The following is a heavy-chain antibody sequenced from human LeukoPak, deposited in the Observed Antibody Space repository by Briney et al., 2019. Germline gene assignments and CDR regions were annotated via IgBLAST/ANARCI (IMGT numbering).Heavy chain of an antibody. CDR2: ILSSGSTM. CDR1: GFTFSNHG. J-gene: IGHJ3*02. Sequence: GGSLRLSCAASGFTFSNHGMNWVRQAPGKGLEWISYILSSGSTMYYADSVKGRFTISRDNAKNSLYLQMNSLRAEDTAVYYCTRGGYCSGGTCYRLNAFVIWGQGTTVTVSS. D-gene: IGHD2-15*01. V-gene: IGHV3-48*03. CDR3: TRGGYCSGGTCYRLNAFVI.